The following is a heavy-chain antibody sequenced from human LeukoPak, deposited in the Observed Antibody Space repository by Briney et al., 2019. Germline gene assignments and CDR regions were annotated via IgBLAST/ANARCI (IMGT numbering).Heavy chain of an antibody. CDR1: GYTFTSYG. V-gene: IGHV1-18*01. J-gene: IGHJ4*02. Sequence: AAVKLSCKASGYTFTSYGFSMVRQAPGQGLEWMGGTSAYNGNTNYAQKLQGRVTMTTDTSTSTAYMELRSLRSDDTAVYYCAREDGYNPRTFDYWGQGTLVTVSS. D-gene: IGHD5-24*01. CDR2: TSAYNGNT. CDR3: AREDGYNPRTFDY.